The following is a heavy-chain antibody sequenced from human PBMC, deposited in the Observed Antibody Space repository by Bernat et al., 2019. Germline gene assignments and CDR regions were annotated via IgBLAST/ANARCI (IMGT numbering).Heavy chain of an antibody. J-gene: IGHJ6*02. CDR2: IYSGGST. CDR3: ARVEDSPHNYYYGMDV. Sequence: VQLVESGGGVVQPGRSLRLSCAASGFTFSSNYMSWVRQAPGKGLEWVSVIYSGGSTYYADSVKGRFTISRDNSKNTLYLQMNSLRAEDTAVYYCARVEDSPHNYYYGMDVWGQGTTVTVSS. D-gene: IGHD2-15*01. CDR1: GFTFSSNY. V-gene: IGHV3-66*01.